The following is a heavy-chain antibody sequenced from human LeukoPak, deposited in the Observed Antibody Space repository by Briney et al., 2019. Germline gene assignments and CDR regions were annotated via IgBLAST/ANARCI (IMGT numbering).Heavy chain of an antibody. CDR3: AKVYIAVAGTDLIDY. CDR1: GFTFSSYA. V-gene: IGHV3-23*01. J-gene: IGHJ4*02. CDR2: ISGSGGST. D-gene: IGHD6-19*01. Sequence: GGSLRPSCAASGFTFSSYAMSWVRQAPGKGLEWVSAISGSGGSTYYADSLKGRFTISRDNSKNTLYLQMNSLRAEDTAVYYCAKVYIAVAGTDLIDYWGQGTLVTVSS.